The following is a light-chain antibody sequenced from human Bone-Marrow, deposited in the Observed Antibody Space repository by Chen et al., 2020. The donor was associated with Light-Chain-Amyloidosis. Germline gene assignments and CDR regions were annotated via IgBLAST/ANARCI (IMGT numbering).Light chain of an antibody. CDR1: NIGSTS. CDR2: DDS. CDR3: QVWDRSSDRPV. Sequence: SYVLTQPSSVSVAPGQTATLACGGNNIGSTSVHWYQQTPGQAPLLVVEDDSDRPSGIPERLSGSNSGNTATLTISRVEAGDEADYYCQVWDRSSDRPVFGGGTKLTVL. J-gene: IGLJ3*02. V-gene: IGLV3-21*02.